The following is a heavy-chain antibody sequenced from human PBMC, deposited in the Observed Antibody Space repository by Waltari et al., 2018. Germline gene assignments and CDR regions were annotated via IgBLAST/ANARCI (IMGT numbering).Heavy chain of an antibody. J-gene: IGHJ6*02. CDR2: IRSKAYGVTT. CDR3: TRDQVGATVEYYGMDV. V-gene: IGHV3-49*04. D-gene: IGHD1-26*01. CDR1: GFTFGDYA. Sequence: EVQLVESGGGLVQPGRSLRLSCTASGFTFGDYAMSWVRQAPGKGLEWVGFIRSKAYGVTTEYAASVKGRFTSSRDDSKSIAYLQMNSLKTEDTAVYYCTRDQVGATVEYYGMDVWGQGTTVTVSS.